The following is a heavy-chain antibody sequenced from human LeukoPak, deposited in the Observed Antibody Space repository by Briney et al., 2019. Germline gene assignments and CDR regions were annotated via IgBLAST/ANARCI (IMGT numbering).Heavy chain of an antibody. D-gene: IGHD3-3*01. CDR3: ARGGGHDFSSGYHGYPSLDYYYYMYV. V-gene: IGHV1-69*05. J-gene: IGHJ6*03. CDR2: IIPIFGTA. Sequence: SVKVSCKASRGTFSSYAISWVRQAPGQGLEWMGGIIPIFGTANYAKKFQGRVTITTGESTSTAYMELSSLRSEDTAVYYCARGGGHDFSSGYHGYPSLDYYYYMYVWGKGTTVTVS. CDR1: RGTFSSYA.